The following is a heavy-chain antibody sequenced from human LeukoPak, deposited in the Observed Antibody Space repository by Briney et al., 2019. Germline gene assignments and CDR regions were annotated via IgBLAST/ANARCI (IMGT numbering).Heavy chain of an antibody. CDR1: GYTFSSYS. V-gene: IGHV3-21*01. J-gene: IGHJ4*02. D-gene: IGHD3-22*01. CDR3: VRLRRNSDTSGFYYYYDS. CDR2: ISVRSNYI. Sequence: GGSPRLSCLASGYTFSSYSINWVRQAPGKGLEWVSSISVRSNYIYYADSVRGRFRISRDDARDSLYLQMNSLRAEDTAVYYCVRLRRNSDTSGFYYYYDSWGQGTLVTVSS.